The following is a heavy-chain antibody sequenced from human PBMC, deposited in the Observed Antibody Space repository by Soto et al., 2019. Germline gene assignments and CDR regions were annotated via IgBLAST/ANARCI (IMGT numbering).Heavy chain of an antibody. V-gene: IGHV1-18*01. CDR3: ARCIQGDYYYGMDV. J-gene: IGHJ6*02. D-gene: IGHD5-18*01. Sequence: ASVKVSCKASGYTFYSHSISWVRQALGQGLEWMGRSNADYGNTQYAQKFRGRVTMTTDTSTTTVYMELTKLRSDDTAVYYCARCIQGDYYYGMDVWGQGTTVTVSS. CDR2: SNADYGNT. CDR1: GYTFYSHS.